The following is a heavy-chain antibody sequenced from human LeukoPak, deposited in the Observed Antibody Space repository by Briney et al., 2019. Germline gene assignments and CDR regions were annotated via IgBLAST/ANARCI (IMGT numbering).Heavy chain of an antibody. V-gene: IGHV1-46*01. Sequence: AASVKVSCKASGYAFTSYHIHWMRQVPGQGLGWMGIIIPSSGSTTYAQKFQGRVTMTRNTSTSTVYMELSSLTSDDTAVYFCARSDYNDYRGLGFWGQGTLVTVSS. CDR2: IIPSSGST. CDR3: ARSDYNDYRGLGF. D-gene: IGHD4-11*01. CDR1: GYAFTSYH. J-gene: IGHJ4*02.